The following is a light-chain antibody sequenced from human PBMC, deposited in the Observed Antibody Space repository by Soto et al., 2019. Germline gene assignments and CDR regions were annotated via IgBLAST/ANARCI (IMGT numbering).Light chain of an antibody. CDR1: QSVSNSY. CDR3: QQRSSWPIT. J-gene: IGKJ5*01. Sequence: EIVLTQSPATLSLSPGERATLSCGASQSVSNSYLAWYQQKPGLAPRLLIYDASSGATGIPDRFSGSGSGTDFTLTISRLEPEDFAVYYCQQRSSWPITFGQGTRLEIK. V-gene: IGKV3D-20*02. CDR2: DAS.